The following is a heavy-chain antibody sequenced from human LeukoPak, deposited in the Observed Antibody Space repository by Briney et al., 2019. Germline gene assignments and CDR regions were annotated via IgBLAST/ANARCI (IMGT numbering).Heavy chain of an antibody. Sequence: GGSLRLSCAASGFTFDDYAMHWVRQAPGKGLEWVSGISWNSGSIGYADSVKARFTISRDNAKNSLYLQMNSLRAEDMALYYCAKGVGATGEYAFDIWGQGTMVTVSS. CDR1: GFTFDDYA. V-gene: IGHV3-9*03. CDR2: ISWNSGSI. D-gene: IGHD1-26*01. J-gene: IGHJ3*02. CDR3: AKGVGATGEYAFDI.